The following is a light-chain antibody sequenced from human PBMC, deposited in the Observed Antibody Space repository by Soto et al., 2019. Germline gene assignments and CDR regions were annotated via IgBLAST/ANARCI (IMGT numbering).Light chain of an antibody. CDR2: KAS. J-gene: IGKJ1*01. CDR1: QSIDTW. Sequence: DIPMTQFPSTLSASVGDRVTITCRASQSIDTWLAWHQQKPGQAPKLLISKASSLESGVPSRFSGSGSGTEFTLTIRSLQPDDSATYYCQQYNSYRAFGQGTKVEI. CDR3: QQYNSYRA. V-gene: IGKV1-5*03.